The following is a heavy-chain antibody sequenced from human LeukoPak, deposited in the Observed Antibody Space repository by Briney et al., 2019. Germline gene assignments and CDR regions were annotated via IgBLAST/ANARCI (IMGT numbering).Heavy chain of an antibody. V-gene: IGHV3-7*01. CDR2: IKQDGSEK. J-gene: IGHJ6*04. D-gene: IGHD3-10*01. Sequence: QTGGSLRLSCAASGFTFSSYWMSWVRQAPGKGLEWVANIKQDGSEKYYVDSVKGRFTISRDNAKNTLYLQMNSLRAEDTAVYYCAKDRGVPNYYYYYGMDVWGKGTTVTVSS. CDR1: GFTFSSYW. CDR3: AKDRGVPNYYYYYGMDV.